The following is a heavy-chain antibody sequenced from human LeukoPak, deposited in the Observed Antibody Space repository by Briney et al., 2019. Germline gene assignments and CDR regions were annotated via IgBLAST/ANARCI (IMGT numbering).Heavy chain of an antibody. Sequence: GGSLKLSCAASGFIFSSYSMSWVRQAPGKGLEWVSYINGPSDTIYYADSVKGRFSISRDNAKYSVYLQMSSLRAEDTAVYYCTTYGRDGYRGYFWGQGALVTVSS. CDR3: TTYGRDGYRGYF. J-gene: IGHJ4*02. V-gene: IGHV3-48*04. CDR2: INGPSDTI. D-gene: IGHD5-24*01. CDR1: GFIFSSYS.